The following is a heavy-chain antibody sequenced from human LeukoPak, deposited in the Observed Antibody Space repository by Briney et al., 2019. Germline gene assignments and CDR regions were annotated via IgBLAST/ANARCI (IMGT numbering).Heavy chain of an antibody. V-gene: IGHV3-23*01. D-gene: IGHD1-26*01. CDR2: ISGSGGST. CDR1: GFTFSSYA. CDR3: AKDYGSGSYGGPVDY. J-gene: IGHJ4*02. Sequence: GGSLRLSCAASGFTFSSYAMSWVRQAPGKGLEWVSAISGSGGSTYYADSVKGRFTISRDNSKNTLYLQMNSLRAEDTAVYYCAKDYGSGSYGGPVDYWGQGTLVIVSS.